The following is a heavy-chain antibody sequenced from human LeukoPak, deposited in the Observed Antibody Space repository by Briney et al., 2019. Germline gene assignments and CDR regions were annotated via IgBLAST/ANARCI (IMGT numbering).Heavy chain of an antibody. V-gene: IGHV4-39*01. CDR1: GGSISSSSYH. J-gene: IGHJ4*02. CDR3: ERRDIVATFFAY. Sequence: SETLSLTCTVSGGSISSSSYHWGWIRQPPGKGLEWIGSIYYSGSTYYNPSLKSRVTISVDTSKNQFSLKLSSVTAADTAVYYCERRDIVATFFAYWGQGTLATVSS. D-gene: IGHD5-12*01. CDR2: IYYSGST.